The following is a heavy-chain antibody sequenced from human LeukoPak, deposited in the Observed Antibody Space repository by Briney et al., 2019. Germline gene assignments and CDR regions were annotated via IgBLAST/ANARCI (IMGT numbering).Heavy chain of an antibody. CDR2: IWFDGSKK. Sequence: GGSLRLSCVVSGFTFSSYGMYWVRQAPGKGLEWVALIWFDGSKKYYADSVKGRFTISRDNAKNSLYLQMNSLRAEDTALYYCAKDIQENSGWYSLFDYWGQGTLVTVSS. D-gene: IGHD6-19*01. CDR3: AKDIQENSGWYSLFDY. J-gene: IGHJ4*02. CDR1: GFTFSSYG. V-gene: IGHV3-30*02.